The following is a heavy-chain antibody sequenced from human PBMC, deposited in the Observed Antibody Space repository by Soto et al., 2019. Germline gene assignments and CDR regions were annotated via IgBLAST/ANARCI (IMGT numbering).Heavy chain of an antibody. CDR2: ISYDGSNK. J-gene: IGHJ4*02. V-gene: IGHV3-30*18. Sequence: QVQLVESGGGVVQPGRSLRLSCSASGFTFSNYGMHWVRQAPGKGLEWVAVISYDGSNKYYADSVKGRFTISRDNSKNTLYLQMNSLRAEDTAVYYCAKPIQLSAEFYYWGQGTLVTVSS. CDR3: AKPIQLSAEFYY. D-gene: IGHD1-1*01. CDR1: GFTFSNYG.